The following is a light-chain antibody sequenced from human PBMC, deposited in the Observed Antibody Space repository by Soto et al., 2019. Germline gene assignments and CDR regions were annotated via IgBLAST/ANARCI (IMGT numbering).Light chain of an antibody. CDR3: QQYKTWLWT. J-gene: IGKJ1*01. Sequence: EVVMTQSPATLSVSPGERATLSCRASQSVNANLAWYQQKPGQAPRLLIHGASNRATGIPARFSGSGFGTEFILTSSSLESEDFAVYSCQQYKTWLWTFGQGTKVEI. CDR1: QSVNAN. V-gene: IGKV3-15*01. CDR2: GAS.